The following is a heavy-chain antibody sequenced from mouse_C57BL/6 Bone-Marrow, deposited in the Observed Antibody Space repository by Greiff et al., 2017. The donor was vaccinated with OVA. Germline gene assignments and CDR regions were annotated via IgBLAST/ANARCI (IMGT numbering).Heavy chain of an antibody. CDR1: GFTFSDYY. V-gene: IGHV5-16*01. Sequence: EVKLMESEGGLVQPGSSMKLSCTASGFTFSDYYMAWVRQVPEKGLEWVANINHDGSSTYYLDSLKSRFIISRDNAKNILYLQMSSLKSEDTATYYCARDPLYYYGSYWYFDVWGTGTTVTVSS. CDR3: ARDPLYYYGSYWYFDV. D-gene: IGHD1-1*01. CDR2: INHDGSST. J-gene: IGHJ1*03.